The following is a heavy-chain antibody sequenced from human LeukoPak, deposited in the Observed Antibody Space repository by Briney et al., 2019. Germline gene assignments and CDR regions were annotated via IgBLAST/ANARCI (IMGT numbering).Heavy chain of an antibody. V-gene: IGHV3-30*18. Sequence: GGSLRLSCTASGFNFSAYGMHWVRQAPGKGLDWVAVISFHGTNEYYADSVKGRFTISRDNSNNTLYLQMNSVRAEDTAVYYGAKGRRGSSYVHYFDTWGQGTLVTVSS. D-gene: IGHD3-22*01. J-gene: IGHJ1*01. CDR2: ISFHGTNE. CDR3: AKGRRGSSYVHYFDT. CDR1: GFNFSAYG.